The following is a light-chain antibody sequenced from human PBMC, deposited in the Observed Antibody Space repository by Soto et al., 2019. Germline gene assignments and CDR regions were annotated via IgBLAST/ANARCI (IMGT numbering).Light chain of an antibody. CDR1: QYISTF. CDR2: GAS. CDR3: QQSYSNPQT. J-gene: IGKJ1*01. Sequence: DIQMTQSPSSLSASVGGRVTITCRAGQYISTFLNWYQQTPGKAPKLLIFGASDLQSGVPSRFSGSGSGTRFALTIDNLQPEDFATYYCQQSYSNPQTFGQGTRVEIK. V-gene: IGKV1-39*01.